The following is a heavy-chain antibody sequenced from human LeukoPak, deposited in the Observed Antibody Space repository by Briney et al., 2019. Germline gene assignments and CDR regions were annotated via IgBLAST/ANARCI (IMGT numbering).Heavy chain of an antibody. Sequence: PGGSLRLSCAASGFTFSSYAMHWVRQAPGKGLEWVAVISYDGSNKYYADSVKGRFTISRDNSKNTLYLQMNSLRADDTAVYYCARGYSSGWYAGYYYYYYYMDVWGKGTTVTVSS. V-gene: IGHV3-30-3*01. CDR2: ISYDGSNK. CDR3: ARGYSSGWYAGYYYYYYYMDV. D-gene: IGHD6-19*01. J-gene: IGHJ6*03. CDR1: GFTFSSYA.